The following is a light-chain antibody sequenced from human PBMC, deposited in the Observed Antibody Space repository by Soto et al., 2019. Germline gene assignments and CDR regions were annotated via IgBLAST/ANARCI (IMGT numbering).Light chain of an antibody. CDR3: APGPSNLLV. V-gene: IGLV4-60*02. CDR2: LEAGGSY. Sequence: QSVLTQSSSASASLGSSVKLTCTLSSGHSSYIIAWHQQQPGKAPRYLMKLEAGGSYNKGSGVPDRFSGSGSAAARYLTFSSLHFVDRAEYYGAPGPSNLLVFGGGT. CDR1: SGHSSYI. J-gene: IGLJ2*01.